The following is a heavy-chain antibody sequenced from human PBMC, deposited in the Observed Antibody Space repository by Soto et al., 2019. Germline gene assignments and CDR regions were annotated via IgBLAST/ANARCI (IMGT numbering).Heavy chain of an antibody. V-gene: IGHV3-72*01. J-gene: IGHJ4*02. CDR3: ARSGSSTSCYDY. Sequence: EVQLVESGGGLVQPGGSLRLSCVGSGFTFSDHYIDWVRQAPGKGLEWVGRIRKQANIYTTHYAASVKGRFTISRDDPKHSLFLQMNSLKTEDTAVYFCARSGSSTSCYDYWGQGTLVTVSS. CDR2: IRKQANIYTT. CDR1: GFTFSDHY. D-gene: IGHD2-2*01.